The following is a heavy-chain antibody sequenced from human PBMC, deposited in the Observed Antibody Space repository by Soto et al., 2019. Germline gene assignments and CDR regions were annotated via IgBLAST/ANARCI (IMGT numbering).Heavy chain of an antibody. CDR2: LYSGGTT. CDR1: GFIVSNNY. J-gene: IGHJ5*02. V-gene: IGHV3-53*01. CDR3: VRDRGGSYWLDP. D-gene: IGHD2-15*01. Sequence: GGSLRLSCAASGFIVSNNYMSWVRQAPGKGLEWVSILYSGGTTYYADSVKGRFTFSRDNSENTVFLQMNNLRVEDTAVYYCVRDRGGSYWLDPWGQGTLVTVSS.